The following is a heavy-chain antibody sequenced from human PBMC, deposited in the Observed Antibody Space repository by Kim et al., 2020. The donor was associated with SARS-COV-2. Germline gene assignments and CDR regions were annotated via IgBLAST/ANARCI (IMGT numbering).Heavy chain of an antibody. V-gene: IGHV4-59*01. CDR2: IYYSGST. D-gene: IGHD2-2*01. Sequence: SETLSLTCTVSGGSISSYYWSWIRQPPGKGLEWIGYIYYSGSTNYNPSLKSRVTISVDTSKNPFSLKLSSVTAADTAVYYCARPPSEYLYYFDYWGQGTLVTVSS. J-gene: IGHJ4*02. CDR1: GGSISSYY. CDR3: ARPPSEYLYYFDY.